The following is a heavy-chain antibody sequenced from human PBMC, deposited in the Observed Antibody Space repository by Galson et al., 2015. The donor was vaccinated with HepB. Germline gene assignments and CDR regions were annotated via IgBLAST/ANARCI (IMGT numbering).Heavy chain of an antibody. V-gene: IGHV1-69*13. J-gene: IGHJ4*02. CDR3: ARGGGGHRYTMPDY. Sequence: SVKVSCKASGGGTFRNHAFTWVRQAPGQGLEWMGGIIQIFGSPHYAQQFQGRLTITADESRSTVYMDLNSLRSEDTAVYYCARGGGGHRYTMPDYWGQGTLVTVSS. CDR1: GGGTFRNHA. D-gene: IGHD5-18*01. CDR2: IIQIFGSP.